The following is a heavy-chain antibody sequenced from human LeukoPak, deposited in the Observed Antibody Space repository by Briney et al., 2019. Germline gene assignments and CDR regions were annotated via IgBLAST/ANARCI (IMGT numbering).Heavy chain of an antibody. CDR1: GFTFSSYG. D-gene: IGHD3-3*01. Sequence: PGGSLRLSCAASGFTFSSYGMHWVRQVPGKGLEWVAFIRYDGSNKYYADSVKGRFTISRDNSKNTLCLQMNSLRAEDTALYYCARHGGGLEWLLFVSHYMDVWGKGTTVTVSS. CDR2: IRYDGSNK. CDR3: ARHGGGLEWLLFVSHYMDV. J-gene: IGHJ6*03. V-gene: IGHV3-30*02.